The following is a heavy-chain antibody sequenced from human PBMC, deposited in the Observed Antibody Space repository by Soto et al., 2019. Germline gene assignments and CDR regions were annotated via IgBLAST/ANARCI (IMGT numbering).Heavy chain of an antibody. CDR3: ARVGDIVVVPAAFWFDP. Sequence: ASVKVSCKASGYTFTGYYMHWVRQAPGQGLEWMGWINPNSGGTNYAQKFQGRVTMTRDTSISTAYMELSRLRSDDTAVYYCARVGDIVVVPAAFWFDPWGQGTLVTVS. V-gene: IGHV1-2*02. D-gene: IGHD2-2*01. CDR2: INPNSGGT. CDR1: GYTFTGYY. J-gene: IGHJ5*02.